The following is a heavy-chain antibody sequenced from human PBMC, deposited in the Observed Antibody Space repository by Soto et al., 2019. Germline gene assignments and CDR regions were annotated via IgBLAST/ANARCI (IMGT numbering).Heavy chain of an antibody. CDR1: GYTFTGYY. J-gene: IGHJ4*02. V-gene: IGHV1-2*02. CDR2: SNPNSGGT. CDR3: ARGVSAGVDY. Sequence: ASVKVSCKASGYTFTGYYMHWVRQAPGQGLEWMGWSNPNSGGTNYAQKFQGRVTMTRDTSVSTAYMGLTALTSDDTAFYYCARGVSAGVDYWGQGTMVTVSS. D-gene: IGHD1-26*01.